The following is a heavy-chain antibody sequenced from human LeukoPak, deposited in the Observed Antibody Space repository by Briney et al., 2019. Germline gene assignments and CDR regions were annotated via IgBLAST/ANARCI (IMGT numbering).Heavy chain of an antibody. J-gene: IGHJ6*02. Sequence: PSETLSLTCTVSGGSISSYYWSWIRQPPGKGLEWIGYIYYSGSTNYNPSLKSRVTISVDTSKNQFSLKLSSVAAADTAVYYCARGGVDIVATNYYYYGMDVWGQGTTVTVSS. CDR1: GGSISSYY. V-gene: IGHV4-59*01. CDR3: ARGGVDIVATNYYYYGMDV. D-gene: IGHD5-12*01. CDR2: IYYSGST.